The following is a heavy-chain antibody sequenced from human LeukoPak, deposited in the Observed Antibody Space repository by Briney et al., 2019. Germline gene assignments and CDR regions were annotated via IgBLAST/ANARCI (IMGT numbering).Heavy chain of an antibody. D-gene: IGHD2/OR15-2a*01. V-gene: IGHV1-18*04. Sequence: GASVKASCKASGYTFTGYYMHWVRQAPGQGLEWMGWISGYNGNTNYAQKLQGRVTMTTDTSTSTAYMELRSLRSDDTAVYYCARAASFHELDFDYWGQGTLVTV. CDR3: ARAASFHELDFDY. CDR1: GYTFTGYY. J-gene: IGHJ4*02. CDR2: ISGYNGNT.